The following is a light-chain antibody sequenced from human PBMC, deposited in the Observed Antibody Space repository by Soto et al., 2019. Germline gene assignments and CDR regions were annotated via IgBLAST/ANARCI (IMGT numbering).Light chain of an antibody. CDR3: QQYDTDTWT. Sequence: DIQMTQSPTTLSASVGDRVIITCRASQRMSAWLAWYQQKPGKAPTLLIYDASSLENGVPSRFSGSGSGTDFTLTISSLQPNDFATYYCQQYDTDTWTFGQGTKVDIK. V-gene: IGKV1-5*01. CDR1: QRMSAW. CDR2: DAS. J-gene: IGKJ1*01.